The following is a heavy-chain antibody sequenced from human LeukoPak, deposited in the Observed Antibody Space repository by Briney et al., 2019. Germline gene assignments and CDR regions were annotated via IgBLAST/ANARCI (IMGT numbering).Heavy chain of an antibody. CDR3: ARDSAMLTYFDY. J-gene: IGHJ4*02. D-gene: IGHD5-18*01. CDR1: GGSISSYY. V-gene: IGHV4-4*07. Sequence: SETLSLTCTVSGGSISSYYWSWIRQPAGKELEWIGRIYTTGTTNYNPSLRGRVTMSVDTSKNQFSLKLSSVTAADTAVYYCARDSAMLTYFDYWGQGTLVTVSS. CDR2: IYTTGTT.